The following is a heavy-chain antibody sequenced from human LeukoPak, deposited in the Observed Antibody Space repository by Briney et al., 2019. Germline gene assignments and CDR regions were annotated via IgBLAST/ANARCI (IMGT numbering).Heavy chain of an antibody. D-gene: IGHD6-13*01. J-gene: IGHJ4*02. Sequence: SETLSLTCSVSGASISSGSYYWSWLRQPPGKGLEWIGYIYYSGSTNYNPSLKSRVTISVDTSKNQFSLKLSSVTAADTAVYYCARFIAAAGTDYWGQGTLVTVSS. CDR1: GASISSGSYY. CDR3: ARFIAAAGTDY. CDR2: IYYSGST. V-gene: IGHV4-61*01.